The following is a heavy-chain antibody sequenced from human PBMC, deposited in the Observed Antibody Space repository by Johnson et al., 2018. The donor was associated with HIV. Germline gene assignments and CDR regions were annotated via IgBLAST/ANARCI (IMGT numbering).Heavy chain of an antibody. CDR2: ISYDGSNK. J-gene: IGHJ3*02. Sequence: QVQLVESGGGVVHPGRSLRLSCAASGFTFSSYAMHWVRQAPGKGLEWVAVISYDGSNKYYADSVKGRFTISRDNSKNTLYLQMSSLRTEDTAVYYCVRVSLGYSYGYDAFDIWGQGTMVTVSS. D-gene: IGHD5-18*01. CDR1: GFTFSSYA. V-gene: IGHV3-30*04. CDR3: VRVSLGYSYGYDAFDI.